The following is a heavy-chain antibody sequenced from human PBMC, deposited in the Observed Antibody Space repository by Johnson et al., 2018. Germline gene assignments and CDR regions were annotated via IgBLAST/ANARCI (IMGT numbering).Heavy chain of an antibody. V-gene: IGHV3-30*18. J-gene: IGHJ3*02. CDR3: AKDGWELLAFDI. D-gene: IGHD1-26*01. CDR1: GFTFSNYA. Sequence: VQLVESGGGLVQPGGSLRLSCAASGFTFSNYAMSWVRQAPGKGLEWVAVISYDGSNKYYADSVKGRFTISRDNSKNKLYLQMNSLRAEDTAVYYCAKDGWELLAFDIWGQGTMVTVSS. CDR2: ISYDGSNK.